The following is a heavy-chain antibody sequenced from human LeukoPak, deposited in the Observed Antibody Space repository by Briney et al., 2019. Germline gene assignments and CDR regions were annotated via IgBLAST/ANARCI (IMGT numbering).Heavy chain of an antibody. Sequence: GGSLRLSCAASGFTVSTNYMSWVRQAPGKGLEWVSVLYSGGSAYYADSVRGRFTISRDNSRNTLYLQMNSLRVEDTAVYYCARDSHKGLWGQATLVTVSS. J-gene: IGHJ4*02. CDR1: GFTVSTNY. V-gene: IGHV3-66*01. CDR2: LYSGGSA. CDR3: ARDSHKGL.